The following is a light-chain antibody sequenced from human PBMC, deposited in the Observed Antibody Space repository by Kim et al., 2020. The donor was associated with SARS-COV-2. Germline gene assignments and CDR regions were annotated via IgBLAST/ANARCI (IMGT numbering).Light chain of an antibody. J-gene: IGKJ1*01. Sequence: LSPGERATLSCGASQSVSNSYLAWYQHKPGLAPRLLIYDASSRATGIPDRFSGSGSGTDFTLTISRLEPEDFAVYYCRQYGSSWTFGQGTKVDIK. V-gene: IGKV3D-20*01. CDR3: RQYGSSWT. CDR1: QSVSNSY. CDR2: DAS.